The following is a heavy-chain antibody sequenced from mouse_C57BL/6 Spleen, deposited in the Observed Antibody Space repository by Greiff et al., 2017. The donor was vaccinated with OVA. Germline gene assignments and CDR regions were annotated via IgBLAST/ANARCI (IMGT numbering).Heavy chain of an antibody. Sequence: QVQLQQPGAELVRPGSSVKLSCKASGYTFTSYWMDWVKQRPGQGLEWIGNLYPSDSETHYNQKFKDKATLTVDKSSSTAYMQLSSLTSEDSAVYYCARFSYGNFFDYWGQGTTLTVSS. CDR2: LYPSDSET. CDR3: ARFSYGNFFDY. J-gene: IGHJ2*01. D-gene: IGHD2-1*01. V-gene: IGHV1-61*01. CDR1: GYTFTSYW.